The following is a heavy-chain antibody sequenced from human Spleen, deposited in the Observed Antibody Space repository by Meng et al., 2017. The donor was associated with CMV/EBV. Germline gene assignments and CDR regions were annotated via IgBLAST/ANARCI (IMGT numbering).Heavy chain of an antibody. J-gene: IGHJ4*02. D-gene: IGHD1-26*01. CDR3: AKDSAWEEAGG. V-gene: IGHV3-13*01. CDR1: GFTFSSYD. Sequence: GGSLRLSCAASGFTFSSYDMHWVRQATGKGLEWVSAIGTAGDTYYPGSVKGRFTISRDNSNNTLYLQMNSLRADDTAVYYCAKDSAWEEAGGWGQGTLVTVSS. CDR2: IGTAGDT.